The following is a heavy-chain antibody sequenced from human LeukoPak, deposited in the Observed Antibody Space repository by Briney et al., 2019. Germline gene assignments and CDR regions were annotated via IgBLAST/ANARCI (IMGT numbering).Heavy chain of an antibody. V-gene: IGHV3-7*01. CDR1: GFTFTSYW. J-gene: IGHJ4*02. CDR2: IKQDGSEK. CDR3: ARDEGGAYIYF. Sequence: GGSLRLSCAVSGFTFTSYWMSWVRQAPGKGLEWVANIKQDGSEKYYVDSVKGRFTISRDNAKNSLYLQMDSLRAEDTALYYCARDEGGAYIYFWGQGTLVTVSS. D-gene: IGHD1-26*01.